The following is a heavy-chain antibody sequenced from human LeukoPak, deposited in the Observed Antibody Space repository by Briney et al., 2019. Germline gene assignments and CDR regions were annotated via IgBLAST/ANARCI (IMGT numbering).Heavy chain of an antibody. V-gene: IGHV1-69*05. D-gene: IGHD4-23*01. CDR3: ARINGGQYYFDY. Sequence: ASVKVSCKASGGTFSSYAISWERQAPGQGLEWMGGIIPIFGTANYAQKFQGRVTITTDESTSTAYMELSSLRSEDTAVYYCARINGGQYYFDYWGQGTLVTVSS. CDR2: IIPIFGTA. CDR1: GGTFSSYA. J-gene: IGHJ4*02.